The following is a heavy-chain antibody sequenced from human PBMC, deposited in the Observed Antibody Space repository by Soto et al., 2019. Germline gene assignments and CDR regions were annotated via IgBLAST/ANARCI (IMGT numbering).Heavy chain of an antibody. CDR2: ISYDGSNK. CDR3: AKVEVTMVRGVIPAVGYGMDV. J-gene: IGHJ6*02. CDR1: GFTFSSYG. V-gene: IGHV3-30*18. D-gene: IGHD3-10*01. Sequence: PGGSLRLSCAASGFTFSSYGMHWVRQAPGKGLEWVAVISYDGSNKYYADSVKGRFTISRDNSKNTLYLQMNSLRAEDTAVYYCAKVEVTMVRGVIPAVGYGMDVWGQGTTVTVSS.